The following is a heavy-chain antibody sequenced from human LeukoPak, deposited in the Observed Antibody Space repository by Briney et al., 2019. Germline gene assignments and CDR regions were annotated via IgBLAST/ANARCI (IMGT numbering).Heavy chain of an antibody. D-gene: IGHD5-24*01. CDR3: ARVSGGRWLQPYYYMDV. Sequence: SETLSLTCTVSGYSISSGFYWGWIRQPPGKGLECIGSIYHSGSTYYNPSLKSRVTISVDTSKNQFSLKLSSVTAADTAVYYCARVSGGRWLQPYYYMDVWGKGTTVTVSS. CDR1: GYSISSGFY. V-gene: IGHV4-38-2*02. CDR2: IYHSGST. J-gene: IGHJ6*03.